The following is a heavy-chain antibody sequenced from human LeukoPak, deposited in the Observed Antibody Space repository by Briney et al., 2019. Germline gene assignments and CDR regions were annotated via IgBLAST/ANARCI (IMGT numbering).Heavy chain of an antibody. CDR2: ISSSSSYI. J-gene: IGHJ6*02. CDR1: GFTFSTYN. V-gene: IGHV3-21*01. CDR3: ARDLELWFGELFGYYGMDV. D-gene: IGHD3-10*01. Sequence: GGSLRLSCAASGFTFSTYNMVWVRQAPGKGLEWVSSISSSSSYIYYADSVKGRFTISRDNAKNSLYLQMNSLRDEDTAVYYCARDLELWFGELFGYYGMDVWGQGTTVTVSS.